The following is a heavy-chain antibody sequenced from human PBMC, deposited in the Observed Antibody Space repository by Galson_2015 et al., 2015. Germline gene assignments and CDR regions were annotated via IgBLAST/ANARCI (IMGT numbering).Heavy chain of an antibody. D-gene: IGHD3-10*01. CDR2: IWYDGSNK. J-gene: IGHJ4*02. Sequence: SLRLSCAASGFPFSSYGMHWVHQAPGKGLEWVAVIWYDGSNKNYAGFVKGRFTISRDNSKNTLYLQMNSLGAEDTAVYYCASSGGWGQGTLVTVSS. CDR1: GFPFSSYG. CDR3: ASSGG. V-gene: IGHV3-33*01.